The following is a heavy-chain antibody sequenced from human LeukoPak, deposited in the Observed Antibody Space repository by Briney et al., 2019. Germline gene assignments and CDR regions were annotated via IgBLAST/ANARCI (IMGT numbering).Heavy chain of an antibody. CDR2: ISYDGSNK. J-gene: IGHJ4*02. V-gene: IGHV3-30*18. CDR1: GFTFSSYG. Sequence: GGSLRLSCAASGFTFSSYGMHWVRQAPGKGLEWVAVISYDGSNKYYADSVKGRFTISRDNSKNTLYLQMNSLRAEDTAVYYCAKDQGLFNQWLLPPDYWGQGTLVTVSS. D-gene: IGHD3-22*01. CDR3: AKDQGLFNQWLLPPDY.